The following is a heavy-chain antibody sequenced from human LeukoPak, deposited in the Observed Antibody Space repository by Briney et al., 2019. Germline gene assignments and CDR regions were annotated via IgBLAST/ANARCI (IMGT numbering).Heavy chain of an antibody. J-gene: IGHJ4*02. Sequence: GGSLRLSCAASGFTFSSYTITWVRQAPGKGLVWVSRINSDGSSTSYADSVKGRFTISRDNAKNTLYLQMNSLRAEDTAVYYCARDPRDSSGFDYWGQGTLVTVSS. V-gene: IGHV3-74*01. CDR3: ARDPRDSSGFDY. D-gene: IGHD3-22*01. CDR1: GFTFSSYT. CDR2: INSDGSST.